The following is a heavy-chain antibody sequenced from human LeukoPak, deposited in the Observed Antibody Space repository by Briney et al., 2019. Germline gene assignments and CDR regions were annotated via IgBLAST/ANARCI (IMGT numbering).Heavy chain of an antibody. Sequence: SETLSLTCTVSGDSISSSSYYWGWIRQPPGKGLEWIGSIYYSGSTYYNPSLKSRVTISVDTSKNQFSLKLSSVTAADTAVYYCARLELGAVAGTLDYFDYWGQGTLVTVSS. CDR2: IYYSGST. D-gene: IGHD6-19*01. CDR1: GDSISSSSYY. J-gene: IGHJ4*02. CDR3: ARLELGAVAGTLDYFDY. V-gene: IGHV4-39*01.